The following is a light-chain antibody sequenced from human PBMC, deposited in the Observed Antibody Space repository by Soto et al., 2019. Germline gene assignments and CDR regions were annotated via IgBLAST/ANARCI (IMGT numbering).Light chain of an antibody. CDR2: EVT. CDR1: RRDVGGYNY. Sequence: QSALTQPASVSGSPGQSITISCTETRRDVGGYNYVSWYQQYPGKSPKLLIYEVTHRPSGVSNRFSGSKSGNTASLTISGLQAEDEADYYCSSYTISNTLPFVFGTGTKLTVL. CDR3: SSYTISNTLPFV. V-gene: IGLV2-14*01. J-gene: IGLJ1*01.